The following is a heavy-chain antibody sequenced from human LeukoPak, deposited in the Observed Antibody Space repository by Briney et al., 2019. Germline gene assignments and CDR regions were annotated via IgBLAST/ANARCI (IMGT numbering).Heavy chain of an antibody. CDR1: GFTFSTYW. V-gene: IGHV4-59*01. CDR2: IYYSGST. Sequence: GSLRLSCSASGFTFSTYWMSWIRQPPGKGLEWIGYIYYSGSTNYNPSLKSRVTISVDTSKNQFSLKLSSVTAADTAVYYCARAYPLDYWGQGTLVTVSS. J-gene: IGHJ4*02. CDR3: ARAYPLDY.